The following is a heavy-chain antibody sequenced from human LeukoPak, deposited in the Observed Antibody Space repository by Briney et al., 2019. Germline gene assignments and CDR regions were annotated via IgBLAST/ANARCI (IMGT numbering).Heavy chain of an antibody. CDR3: ARHASGSYYDDYYYYMDV. Sequence: PSETLSLTCTVSGGSISSGDNYWSWIRQPPGKGLEWIGSIYYSGSTYYNPSLKSRVTISVDTSKNQFSLKLSSVTAADTAVYYCARHASGSYYDDYYYYMDVWGKGTTVTVSS. D-gene: IGHD1-26*01. J-gene: IGHJ6*03. V-gene: IGHV4-39*01. CDR2: IYYSGST. CDR1: GGSISSGDNY.